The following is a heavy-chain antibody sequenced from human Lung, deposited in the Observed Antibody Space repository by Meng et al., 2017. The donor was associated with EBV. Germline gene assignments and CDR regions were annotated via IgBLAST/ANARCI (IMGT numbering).Heavy chain of an antibody. CDR2: ISHDGRNT. CDR3: ARVRSLMISSGGFPY. J-gene: IGHJ4*02. Sequence: QLVESGXGVGQRGXALTLSCAASGFSFGGYGLHWVRQAPGKGLEWVSFISHDGRNTDYAESVKGRFAISRDKSKSTMYLQMNNLRPEDTGIYYCARVRSLMISSGGFPYWGQGTLVNVSS. V-gene: IGHV3-30*09. D-gene: IGHD3-16*01. CDR1: GFSFGGYG.